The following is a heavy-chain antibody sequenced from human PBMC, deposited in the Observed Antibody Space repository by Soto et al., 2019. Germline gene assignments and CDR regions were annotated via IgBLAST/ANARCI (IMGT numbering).Heavy chain of an antibody. J-gene: IGHJ3*02. V-gene: IGHV3-30*18. Sequence: LSLTCAASGFTFSSYGMHWVRQAPGKGLEWVAVISYDGSNKYYADSVKGRFTISRDNSKNTLYLQMNSLRAEDTAVYYCAKGGRGRIPRIVFDIWGQGTMVTVSS. CDR3: AKGGRGRIPRIVFDI. CDR1: GFTFSSYG. CDR2: ISYDGSNK. D-gene: IGHD5-18*01.